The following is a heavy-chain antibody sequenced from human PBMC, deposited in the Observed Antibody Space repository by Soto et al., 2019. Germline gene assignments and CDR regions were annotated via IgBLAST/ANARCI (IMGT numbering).Heavy chain of an antibody. CDR1: GFTFSSYW. J-gene: IGHJ4*02. CDR2: INTDGSEK. V-gene: IGHV3-7*05. CDR3: TTVTTSSVFDY. D-gene: IGHD4-17*01. Sequence: LRLSCAASGFTFSSYWMTWVRQAPGKGLEWVGNINTDGSEKHYVDSVKGRFTISRGNPENSLYLQMNSLRVEDTAVYYCTTVTTSSVFDYWGQGNLVTVSS.